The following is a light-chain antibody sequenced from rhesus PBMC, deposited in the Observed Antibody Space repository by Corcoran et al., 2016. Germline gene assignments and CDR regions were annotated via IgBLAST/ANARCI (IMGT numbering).Light chain of an antibody. Sequence: EIVMTQSPATLSLSPGETATISCRTSQSVSSKLAWYQQQPGQAPRLLIYVASSRDTGIPDRFSGSGSGTDLTLTISSLEPEDFAVYYCQETSNLWTFGRGTKVEIK. CDR1: QSVSSK. CDR3: QETSNLWT. CDR2: VAS. J-gene: IGKJ1*01. V-gene: IGKV3-31*02.